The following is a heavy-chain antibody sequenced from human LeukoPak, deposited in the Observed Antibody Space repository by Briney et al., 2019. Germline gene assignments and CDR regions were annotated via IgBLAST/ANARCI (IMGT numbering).Heavy chain of an antibody. Sequence: GASVKVSCKASGGTFSSYAISWVRQAPGQGLEWMGRIIPILGIANYAQKFQGRVTITADKSTSTAYMELSSLRSEDTAVYYCARDPPTVTTGPLFDYWGQGTLVTVSS. CDR2: IIPILGIA. J-gene: IGHJ4*02. CDR1: GGTFSSYA. D-gene: IGHD4-17*01. CDR3: ARDPPTVTTGPLFDY. V-gene: IGHV1-69*04.